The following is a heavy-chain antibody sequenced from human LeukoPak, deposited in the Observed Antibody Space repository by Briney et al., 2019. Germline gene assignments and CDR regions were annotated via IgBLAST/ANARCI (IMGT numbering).Heavy chain of an antibody. J-gene: IGHJ4*02. CDR2: TRNKANSYTT. Sequence: GSLRLSCAASGFSFSDHYMDWVRQAPGKGLEWVGRTRNKANSYTTEYAASVKGRFTISRDDSKNSLYLQMNSLKTEDTAVYYCARAPFYGSGSFPDYWGQGTLVTVSS. D-gene: IGHD3-10*01. CDR3: ARAPFYGSGSFPDY. CDR1: GFSFSDHY. V-gene: IGHV3-72*01.